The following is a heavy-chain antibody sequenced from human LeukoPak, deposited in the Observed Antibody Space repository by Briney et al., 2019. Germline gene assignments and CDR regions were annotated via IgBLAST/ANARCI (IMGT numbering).Heavy chain of an antibody. CDR2: ISSSSSYI. D-gene: IGHD1-26*01. J-gene: IGHJ4*02. CDR3: ARASGSYLRSCPDY. V-gene: IGHV3-21*01. Sequence: PGGSLRLSCAASGFTFSSYAMNWVRQAPGKGLEWVSSISSSSSYIYYADSAKGRFTISRDNAKNSLYLQMNSLRAEDTAVYYCARASGSYLRSCPDYWGQGTLVTVSS. CDR1: GFTFSSYA.